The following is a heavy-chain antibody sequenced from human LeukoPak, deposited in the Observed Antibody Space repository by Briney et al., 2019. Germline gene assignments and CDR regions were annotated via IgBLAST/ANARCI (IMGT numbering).Heavy chain of an antibody. CDR2: IYYSGSS. D-gene: IGHD6-19*01. Sequence: SETLSLTCTVSGGSISSYYWSWLRQPPGKGLEWIGYIYYSGSSNYNPSLKSRVTLSVDTSKNQFSLKLSSVTAADTAVYYCARVPVAAAGIAVAGAYYYYGMDVWGQGTTVTVSS. V-gene: IGHV4-59*01. J-gene: IGHJ6*02. CDR1: GGSISSYY. CDR3: ARVPVAAAGIAVAGAYYYYGMDV.